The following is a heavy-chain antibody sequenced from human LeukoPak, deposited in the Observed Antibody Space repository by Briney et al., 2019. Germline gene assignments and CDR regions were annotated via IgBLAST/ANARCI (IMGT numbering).Heavy chain of an antibody. D-gene: IGHD2-2*01. J-gene: IGHJ5*02. CDR2: ISDNSYWI. CDR3: AKDADIVVVPAANWFDP. CDR1: GFTFSTYS. Sequence: GGSLRLSCAASGFTFSTYSMSWVRQAPGKGLEWVSSISDNSYWIYYADSVEGRFIISRDNSKNTLYLQMNSLRAEDTAVYYCAKDADIVVVPAANWFDPWGQGTLVTVSS. V-gene: IGHV3-23*01.